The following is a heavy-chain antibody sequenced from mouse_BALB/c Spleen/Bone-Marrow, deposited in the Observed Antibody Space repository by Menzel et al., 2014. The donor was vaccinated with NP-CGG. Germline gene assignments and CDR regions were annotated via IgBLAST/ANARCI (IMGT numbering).Heavy chain of an antibody. CDR1: GLSLTDYG. J-gene: IGHJ4*01. CDR3: ARKSYYYGKGAMDY. V-gene: IGHV2-2*02. CDR2: IWSGGNT. Sequence: VKLMESGPGLVQPSQSLSITCTVSGLSLTDYGVHWVRQSPGKGLEWLGVIWSGGNTDYNAAFISRLSISKDNSKSQVFFKMNSLQANDTAIYYCARKSYYYGKGAMDYWGQEPQSPSPQ. D-gene: IGHD1-1*01.